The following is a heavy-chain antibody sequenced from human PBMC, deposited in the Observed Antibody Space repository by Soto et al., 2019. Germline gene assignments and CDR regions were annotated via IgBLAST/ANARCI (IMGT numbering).Heavy chain of an antibody. CDR1: GYTFTGYY. CDR2: INPNSGGT. Sequence: ASVKVSCKASGYTFTGYYMHWVRQAPGQGLEWMGWINPNSGGTNYAQKFQGWVTMTRDTSISTAYMELSRLRSDDTAVYYCARARTRGWLRFSSNNWFDPWGQGTLVTVPS. CDR3: ARARTRGWLRFSSNNWFDP. V-gene: IGHV1-2*04. D-gene: IGHD5-12*01. J-gene: IGHJ5*02.